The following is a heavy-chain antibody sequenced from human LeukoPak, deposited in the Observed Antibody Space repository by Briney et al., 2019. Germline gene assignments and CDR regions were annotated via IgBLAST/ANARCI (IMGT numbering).Heavy chain of an antibody. J-gene: IGHJ3*02. V-gene: IGHV3-23*01. Sequence: GGSLRLSCAASGFTFSSYAMSWVRQAPGKGLEWVSAISGSGGSTYYADSVKGRFTISRDNSNNTLYLQMNSLRAEDTAVYYCAKDRAIVVATDAFDIWGQGTMVTVSS. CDR3: AKDRAIVVATDAFDI. CDR1: GFTFSSYA. CDR2: ISGSGGST. D-gene: IGHD3-22*01.